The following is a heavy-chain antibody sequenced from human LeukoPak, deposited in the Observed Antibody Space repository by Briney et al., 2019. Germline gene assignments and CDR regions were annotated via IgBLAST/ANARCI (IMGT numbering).Heavy chain of an antibody. CDR2: INHSGST. V-gene: IGHV4-34*01. J-gene: IGHJ5*02. CDR1: GGSFSGYY. Sequence: SETLSLTCAVYGGSFSGYYWSWIRQPPGKGLEWIGEINHSGSTNYIPSLKSRVTISVDTSKNQFSLKLSSVTAADTAVYYCARGGTGTTKVRGWFDPWGQGTLVTVSS. D-gene: IGHD1-1*01. CDR3: ARGGTGTTKVRGWFDP.